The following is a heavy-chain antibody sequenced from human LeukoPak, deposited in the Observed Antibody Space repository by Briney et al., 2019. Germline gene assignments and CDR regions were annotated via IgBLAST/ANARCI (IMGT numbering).Heavy chain of an antibody. CDR1: GYSFTSYW. Sequence: GESLKISCKGSGYSFTSYWIGWVRPMPGKGLEWIGIIYPGDSDTSYSPSYQGKVTISADKSISTAYLQWSSLKASDTAMYYCARHLNPWLLLGVYFDYWGQGTLVTVSS. V-gene: IGHV5-51*01. D-gene: IGHD2-15*01. CDR3: ARHLNPWLLLGVYFDY. J-gene: IGHJ4*02. CDR2: IYPGDSDT.